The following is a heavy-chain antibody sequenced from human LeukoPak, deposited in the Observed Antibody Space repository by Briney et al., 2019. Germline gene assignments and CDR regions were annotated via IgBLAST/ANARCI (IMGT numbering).Heavy chain of an antibody. CDR3: ARDGGSGWLNYYYYYGMDV. Sequence: GASVKVSCKASGYTFTSYAMHWVRQAPGQRLEWMGWINAGNGNTKYSQKFQGRVTITWDTSASTAYMELSSLRSEDTAVYYCARDGGSGWLNYYYYYGMDVWGQGTTVTVSS. V-gene: IGHV1-3*01. CDR1: GYTFTSYA. J-gene: IGHJ6*02. D-gene: IGHD6-19*01. CDR2: INAGNGNT.